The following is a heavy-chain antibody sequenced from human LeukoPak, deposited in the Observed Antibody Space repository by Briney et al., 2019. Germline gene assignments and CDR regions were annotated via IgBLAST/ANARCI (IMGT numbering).Heavy chain of an antibody. V-gene: IGHV3-30*18. CDR3: AKKTWVVVPAAAAILNY. D-gene: IGHD2-2*01. Sequence: GGSLRLSCAASGFTFSSYGMHWVRQAPGKGLEWVAVISYDGSNKYYADSVKGRFTISRDNSKNTLYLQMNSLRAEDTAVYYCAKKTWVVVPAAAAILNYWGQGTLVTVSS. CDR1: GFTFSSYG. J-gene: IGHJ4*02. CDR2: ISYDGSNK.